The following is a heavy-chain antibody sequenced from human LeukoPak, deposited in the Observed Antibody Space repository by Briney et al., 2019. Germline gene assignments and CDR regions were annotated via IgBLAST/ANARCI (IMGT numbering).Heavy chain of an antibody. CDR2: ISSDGSSE. Sequence: PGGSLRLSCAASGYTFINYAIHWVRQTPGKGLEGVAVISSDGSSEYYADSVKGRFTISRDNSNNTLYLQMNSLRAEDTAVYYCARPYYYDSSGYYYAFDYWGQGTLVTVSS. CDR3: ARPYYYDSSGYYYAFDY. CDR1: GYTFINYA. D-gene: IGHD3-22*01. J-gene: IGHJ4*02. V-gene: IGHV3-30-3*01.